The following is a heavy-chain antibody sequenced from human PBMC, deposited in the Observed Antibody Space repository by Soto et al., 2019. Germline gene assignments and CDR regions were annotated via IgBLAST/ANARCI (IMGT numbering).Heavy chain of an antibody. V-gene: IGHV4-30-4*08. D-gene: IGHD1-1*01. CDR2: IYHTGRT. Sequence: QVQLQEMGPGLVKPSQTLTITCNVSGGSVNSAYWSWIRQLPGKGLEWMGNIYHTGRTFYNPSVKSRVAISVDTSKPLFSLKMRSVTAADTAVYYCARTDAYNASFFDSWGQGTVVTVSS. CDR1: GGSVNSAY. J-gene: IGHJ4*02. CDR3: ARTDAYNASFFDS.